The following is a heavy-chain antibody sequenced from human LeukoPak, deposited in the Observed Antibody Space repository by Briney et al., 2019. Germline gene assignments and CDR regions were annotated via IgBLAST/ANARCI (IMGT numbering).Heavy chain of an antibody. V-gene: IGHV3-53*01. CDR3: ARHIAAAGTSPFDY. Sequence: GGSLRLSCAASGFTVSXXXMSWVRQAPGKXXXXXXXXXXCXSTXXXXXXXXXXXISRXXSKNTLYLQMNSXRAEDTAVYYCARHIAAAGTSPFDYWGQGTLVTVSS. D-gene: IGHD6-13*01. CDR1: GFTVSXXX. CDR2: XXXCXST. J-gene: IGHJ4*02.